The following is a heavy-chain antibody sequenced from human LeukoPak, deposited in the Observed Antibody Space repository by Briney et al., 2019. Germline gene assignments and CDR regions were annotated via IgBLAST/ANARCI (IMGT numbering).Heavy chain of an antibody. Sequence: GGSLRLSCAASGFTFSSYWMHWVRQGPGKGLVWVSRINSDARGTSYADSVKGRFTISRDNAKNTLYLQRNSLRAEDTAVYYCARVVVRDSSSWFDWGQGTLVTVSS. CDR1: GFTFSSYW. CDR2: INSDARGT. V-gene: IGHV3-74*01. CDR3: ARVVVRDSSSWFD. J-gene: IGHJ4*02. D-gene: IGHD6-13*01.